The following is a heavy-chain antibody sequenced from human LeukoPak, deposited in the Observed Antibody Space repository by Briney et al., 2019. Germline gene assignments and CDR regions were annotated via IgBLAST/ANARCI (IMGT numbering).Heavy chain of an antibody. CDR3: TRDQYDTWSRRGNFDS. CDR1: GFTFGKYW. J-gene: IGHJ4*02. Sequence: GGSLRLSCVASGFTFGKYWMSWVRQAPGKGLEWVANIKLDGSEKNYVDSVKGRFTISRDNTKNSLYLQMNSLRAEDTAVFYCTRDQYDTWSRRGNFDSWGQGTLVIVSS. V-gene: IGHV3-7*03. D-gene: IGHD3-3*01. CDR2: IKLDGSEK.